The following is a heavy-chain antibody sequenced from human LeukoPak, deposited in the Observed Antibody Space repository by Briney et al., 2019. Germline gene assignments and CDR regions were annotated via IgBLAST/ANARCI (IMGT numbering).Heavy chain of an antibody. CDR2: ISYDGSNK. J-gene: IGHJ5*02. D-gene: IGHD2-15*01. V-gene: IGHV3-30-3*01. CDR3: AREYCSGGSCYSNWLDP. CDR1: GFTFSSYA. Sequence: GRSLRLSCAASGFTFSSYAMHWVRQAPGKGLEWVAVISYDGSNKYYADSVKGRFTISRDNSKNTLYLQMNSLRAEDTAVYYCAREYCSGGSCYSNWLDPWGQGTLVTVSS.